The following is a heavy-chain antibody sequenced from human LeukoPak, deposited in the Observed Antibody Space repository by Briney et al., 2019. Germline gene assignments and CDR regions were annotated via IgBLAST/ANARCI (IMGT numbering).Heavy chain of an antibody. CDR2: ISAYNGNT. CDR3: ARGLLPFYDSSGSGSGFGY. D-gene: IGHD3-22*01. Sequence: GASVKVSCKASGYTFTSYGISWVRQAPGQGLEWMGWISAYNGNTNYAQKLQGRVTMTTDTSTSTAYMELRSLRSDDTAVYYCARGLLPFYDSSGSGSGFGYWGQGTLVTVSS. V-gene: IGHV1-18*01. CDR1: GYTFTSYG. J-gene: IGHJ4*02.